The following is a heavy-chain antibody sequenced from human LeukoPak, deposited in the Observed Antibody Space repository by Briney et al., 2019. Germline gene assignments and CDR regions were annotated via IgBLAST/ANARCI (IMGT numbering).Heavy chain of an antibody. CDR2: ISGSGGST. CDR1: GFTFSSYA. CDR3: AKEDNIAAHLSWFDP. D-gene: IGHD6-13*01. Sequence: GGSLRLSCAASGFTFSSYAMSWVRQAPGKGLEWVSAISGSGGSTYYADSVKGRFTISRDNSKHTVYLQMNSLRAEDTAVYYCAKEDNIAAHLSWFDPWGQGTLVTVSS. V-gene: IGHV3-23*01. J-gene: IGHJ5*02.